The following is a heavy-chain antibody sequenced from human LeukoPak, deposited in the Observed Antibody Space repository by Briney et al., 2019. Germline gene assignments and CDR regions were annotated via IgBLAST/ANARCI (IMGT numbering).Heavy chain of an antibody. CDR1: GFTFSSYA. J-gene: IGHJ5*02. D-gene: IGHD4-17*01. CDR3: AKDSSAYGDYTTFDP. CDR2: ISGSGGST. V-gene: IGHV3-23*01. Sequence: PGGSLRLSCAASGFTFSSYAMSWVRQAPGKGLEWVPAISGSGGSTYYADSVKGRFTISRDNSKNTLYLQMNSLRAEDTAVYYCAKDSSAYGDYTTFDPWGQGTLVTVSS.